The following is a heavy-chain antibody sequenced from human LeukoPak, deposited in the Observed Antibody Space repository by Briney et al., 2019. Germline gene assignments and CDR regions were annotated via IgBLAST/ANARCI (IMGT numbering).Heavy chain of an antibody. CDR1: GYSISSGYY. D-gene: IGHD6-19*01. J-gene: IGHJ4*02. Sequence: KSSETLSLTCTVSGYSISSGYYWGWIRQPPGKGLEWIGSIYHSGSTYYNPSLKGRVAISVDTSKNQFSLNLTSVTAADTALYYCASGWIRYNYFDTWGQGALVTVSS. CDR2: IYHSGST. V-gene: IGHV4-38-2*02. CDR3: ASGWIRYNYFDT.